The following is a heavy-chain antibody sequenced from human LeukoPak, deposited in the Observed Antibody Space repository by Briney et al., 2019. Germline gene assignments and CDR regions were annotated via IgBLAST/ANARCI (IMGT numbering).Heavy chain of an antibody. J-gene: IGHJ4*02. Sequence: PGGPLRLSCAASGFTFSSYAMSWVRQAPGKGLEWVSVIYRGGNTYYADSVKGRFTISRDNSRNTLYLQMNSLRAEDTAVYYCARGDGYNFFFNWGQGTLVTVSS. CDR3: ARGDGYNFFFN. D-gene: IGHD5-24*01. CDR2: IYRGGNT. V-gene: IGHV3-66*01. CDR1: GFTFSSYA.